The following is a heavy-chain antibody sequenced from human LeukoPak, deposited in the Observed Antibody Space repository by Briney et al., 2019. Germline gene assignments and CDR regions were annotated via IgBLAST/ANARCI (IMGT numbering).Heavy chain of an antibody. CDR3: ATGIYTSSSFFFDY. CDR1: GFSFRGYT. CDR2: IGSKVDGGTT. V-gene: IGHV3-15*04. D-gene: IGHD6-6*01. Sequence: GGSLRLSCAASGFSFRGYTMDWVRQAPGKGLEWVGRIGSKVDGGTTDYAAPLNARFTISRDDSKNTLYLQMSSLKTEDTAVYYCATGIYTSSSFFFDYWGQGTLVTVSS. J-gene: IGHJ4*02.